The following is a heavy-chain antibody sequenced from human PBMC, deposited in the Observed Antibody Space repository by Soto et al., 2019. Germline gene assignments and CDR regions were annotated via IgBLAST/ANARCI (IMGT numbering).Heavy chain of an antibody. D-gene: IGHD3-3*01. CDR2: INPNSGGT. Sequence: QVQLVQSGAEVKKPGASVKVSCKASGYTFTGYYMHWVRQAPGQGLEWMGWINPNSGGTNYAQKFQGRVTMTRETSISTAYMELSRLRSDDTAVYYCARAWGEYDFWSGYYLGYYGMDVWGQGTTVTVSS. V-gene: IGHV1-2*02. J-gene: IGHJ6*02. CDR3: ARAWGEYDFWSGYYLGYYGMDV. CDR1: GYTFTGYY.